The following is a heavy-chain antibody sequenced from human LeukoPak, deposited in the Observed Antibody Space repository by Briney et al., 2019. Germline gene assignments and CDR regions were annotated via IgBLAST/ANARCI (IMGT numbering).Heavy chain of an antibody. CDR1: GFTFSSYG. Sequence: GGSLRLSCAASGFTFSSYGMHWVRQAPGKGLEWVAVISYDGSNKYYADSVKGRFTISRDNSKNTLYLQMNSLRADDTAVYYCAKDFATTGRYPHGSASTWGQGTLVTVSS. D-gene: IGHD3-10*01. V-gene: IGHV3-30*18. CDR3: AKDFATTGRYPHGSAST. CDR2: ISYDGSNK. J-gene: IGHJ4*02.